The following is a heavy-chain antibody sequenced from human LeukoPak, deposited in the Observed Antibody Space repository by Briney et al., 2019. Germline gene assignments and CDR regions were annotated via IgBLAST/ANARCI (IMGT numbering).Heavy chain of an antibody. J-gene: IGHJ5*01. Sequence: ASVKVSCKASGYTFTGYYMHWVRQAPGQGLEWMGWINPNSGGTNYAQKFQGRVTMTRDTSISTAYMELSRLRSDDTAVYYCASTPPWIQLYWFDSWGKGTMVTVSS. CDR2: INPNSGGT. V-gene: IGHV1-2*02. CDR3: ASTPPWIQLYWFDS. D-gene: IGHD5-18*01. CDR1: GYTFTGYY.